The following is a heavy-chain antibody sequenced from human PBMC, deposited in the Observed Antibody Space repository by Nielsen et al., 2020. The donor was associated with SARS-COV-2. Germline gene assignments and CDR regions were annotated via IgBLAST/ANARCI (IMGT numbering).Heavy chain of an antibody. Sequence: GESLKISCAASGFALRDHYMDWVRQAPGKGLEWVGRIKNIPDSNPANYAASVKGRFTISRDDSDNSLFLQMNSLIVEDTAVYYCARDNWAALDIWGQGTMVTVSS. CDR2: IKNIPDSNPA. CDR1: GFALRDHY. D-gene: IGHD3-16*01. CDR3: ARDNWAALDI. J-gene: IGHJ3*02. V-gene: IGHV3-72*01.